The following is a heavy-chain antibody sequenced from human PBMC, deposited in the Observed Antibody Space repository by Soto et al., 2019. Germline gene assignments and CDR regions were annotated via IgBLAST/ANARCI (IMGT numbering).Heavy chain of an antibody. D-gene: IGHD3-10*01. CDR3: AKGRGGSGSLTPRVDF. V-gene: IGHV3-23*01. Sequence: EVQLSESGGGLVQPGGSLRLSCAASGFTFNNYAMTWVRQAPGKGLEWASAISGGGDTTSYADSVKGRFTVSRDGSKNTLYLQMSSLRAEDTALYYCAKGRGGSGSLTPRVDFWGQGTLVTVSS. CDR1: GFTFNNYA. CDR2: ISGGGDTT. J-gene: IGHJ4*02.